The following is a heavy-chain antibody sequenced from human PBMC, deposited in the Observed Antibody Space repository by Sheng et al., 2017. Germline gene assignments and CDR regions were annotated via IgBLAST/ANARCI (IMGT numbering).Heavy chain of an antibody. D-gene: IGHD1-1*01. V-gene: IGHV3-66*02. J-gene: IGHJ4*02. CDR2: IYSGGRT. CDR1: GFTVSNKY. CDR3: ARDGDANEPFH. Sequence: EVQLVESGGGLVQPGGSLRLSCAASGFTVSNKYMSWVRQAPGKGLEWVSVIYSGGRTFYADSVRGRFTISRDNSKNTLYLQMNSLRAEDTALYYCARDGDANEPFHWGQGTLVTVSS.